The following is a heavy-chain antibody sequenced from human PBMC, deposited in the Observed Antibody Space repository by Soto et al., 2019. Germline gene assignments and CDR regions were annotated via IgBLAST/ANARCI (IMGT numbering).Heavy chain of an antibody. Sequence: QVQLLESGGGLVKPGGSLRLSCAVSGFTFSDYYMTWIRQAPGKGLEWLSYISSSTSHTNYADSVKGRFTISRDNAKNSLFLQMNSLRAEDTAVYYCARGRGAAADYFDFWGQGTLVTVSS. CDR2: ISSSTSHT. V-gene: IGHV3-11*05. CDR1: GFTFSDYY. J-gene: IGHJ4*02. D-gene: IGHD6-13*01. CDR3: ARGRGAAADYFDF.